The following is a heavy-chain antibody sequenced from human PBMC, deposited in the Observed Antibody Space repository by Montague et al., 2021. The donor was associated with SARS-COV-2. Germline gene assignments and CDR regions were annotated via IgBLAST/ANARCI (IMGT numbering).Heavy chain of an antibody. CDR2: ISYIGKT. Sequence: SETLSLTCSVCGYSISSGYYWGWIRQPPGKGLEWVGCISYIGKTYYSPSLKSRLTISLDPSKNQFSLQARSVTAADTAVYYCVRADRRSPDTTHLYYYKGMDLWGQGTTVTVSS. CDR3: VRADRRSPDTTHLYYYKGMDL. J-gene: IGHJ6*02. V-gene: IGHV4-38-2*01. D-gene: IGHD2-15*01. CDR1: GYSISSGYY.